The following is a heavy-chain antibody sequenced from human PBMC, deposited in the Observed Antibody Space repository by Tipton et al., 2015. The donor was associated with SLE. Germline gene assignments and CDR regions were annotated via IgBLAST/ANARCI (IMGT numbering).Heavy chain of an antibody. CDR1: GGSISSSRYY. V-gene: IGHV4-39*07. CDR2: IYYSGST. CDR3: AREGRDYYYYYMDV. D-gene: IGHD3-10*01. Sequence: TLSLTCTVSGGSISSSRYYWGWIRQPPGKGLEWIGSIYYSGSTYYNPSLKSRVTISVDTSKNQFSLKLSSVTAADTAVYYCAREGRDYYYYYMDVWGKGTTVTVSS. J-gene: IGHJ6*03.